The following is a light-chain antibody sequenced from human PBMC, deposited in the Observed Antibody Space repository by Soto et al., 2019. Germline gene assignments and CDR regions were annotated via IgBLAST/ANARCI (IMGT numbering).Light chain of an antibody. V-gene: IGLV3-21*04. Sequence: SYALTQPLSVSLAPGETASIACGGDNIGRKSVHWYQQKPGQAPVVVMYYDRDRPSGIPERFSGSNSGNTATLTISWVEAGDEADYYCQVYDSSSDHFVFGTGTKLTVL. J-gene: IGLJ1*01. CDR3: QVYDSSSDHFV. CDR2: YDR. CDR1: NIGRKS.